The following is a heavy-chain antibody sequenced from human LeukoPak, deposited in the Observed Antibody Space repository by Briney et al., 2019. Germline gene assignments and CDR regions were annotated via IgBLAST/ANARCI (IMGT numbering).Heavy chain of an antibody. Sequence: GGSLRLSCAASGFTFSSYAMSWVRQAPGKGLEWVSAISASGGSTYYADSVKGRFTISRDNSNNTLYLQMNSLRVEDTALYYCAKDRRIVVEVAATLGWFDPWGQGTLVTVSS. J-gene: IGHJ5*02. CDR2: ISASGGST. CDR1: GFTFSSYA. CDR3: AKDRRIVVEVAATLGWFDP. V-gene: IGHV3-23*01. D-gene: IGHD2-15*01.